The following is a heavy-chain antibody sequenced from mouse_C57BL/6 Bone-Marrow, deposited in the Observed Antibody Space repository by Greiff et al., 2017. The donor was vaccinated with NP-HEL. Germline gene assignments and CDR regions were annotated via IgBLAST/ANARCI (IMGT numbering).Heavy chain of an antibody. CDR1: GYTFTEYT. D-gene: IGHD2-13*01. Sequence: VQLQQSGAELVKPGASVKLSCKASGYTFTEYTIHWVKQRSGQGLEWIGWFYPGSGSIKYNEKFKDKATLTADKSSSTVYMELSSLTSEDSAVYFGARLVDGDCGRPWFAYWGQGTLVTVSA. CDR3: ARLVDGDCGRPWFAY. CDR2: FYPGSGSI. V-gene: IGHV1-62-2*01. J-gene: IGHJ3*01.